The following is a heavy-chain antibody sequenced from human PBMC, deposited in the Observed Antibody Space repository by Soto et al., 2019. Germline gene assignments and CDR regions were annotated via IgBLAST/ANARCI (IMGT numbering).Heavy chain of an antibody. V-gene: IGHV1-69*01. Sequence: QVQLVQSGAEVKKPGSSVKVSCKTSGGTFSSNPFTWMRQAPGRGLEWMGEIMPVLGATNYAQNFQDRVTITADESTTTVYIELSSLRSEDTAVYYCARDADLDYWGQGTLVTVSS. CDR3: ARDADLDY. J-gene: IGHJ4*02. CDR1: GGTFSSNP. CDR2: IMPVLGAT.